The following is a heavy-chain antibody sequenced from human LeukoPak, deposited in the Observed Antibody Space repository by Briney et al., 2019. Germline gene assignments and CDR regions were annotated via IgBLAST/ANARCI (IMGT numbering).Heavy chain of an antibody. D-gene: IGHD6-13*01. J-gene: IGHJ6*02. Sequence: GGSLRLSCAASGFTFSSYGMHWVRQAPGKGLEWVSVISYDVGNKYYADSVKGRFTISRDNSKNTLYLQMNSLRAEDTAVYYCAPAAPSLQGMDAWGQGTPVTVSS. CDR1: GFTFSSYG. CDR2: ISYDVGNK. V-gene: IGHV3-30*03. CDR3: APAAPSLQGMDA.